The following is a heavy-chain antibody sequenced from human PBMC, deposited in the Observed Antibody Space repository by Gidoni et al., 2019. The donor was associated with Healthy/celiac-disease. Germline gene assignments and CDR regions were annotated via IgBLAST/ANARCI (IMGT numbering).Heavy chain of an antibody. CDR2: INAGNGNT. J-gene: IGHJ4*02. CDR3: ARDIMITFGGGASD. D-gene: IGHD3-16*01. Sequence: QVQLVQSGAEVKKPGASVKVSCKASGYTFTSYAMHWVRQAPGQRLEWMGWINAGNGNTKYSQKFQGRVTITRDTSASTAYMELSSLRSEDTAVYYCARDIMITFGGGASDWGQGTLVTVSS. CDR1: GYTFTSYA. V-gene: IGHV1-3*01.